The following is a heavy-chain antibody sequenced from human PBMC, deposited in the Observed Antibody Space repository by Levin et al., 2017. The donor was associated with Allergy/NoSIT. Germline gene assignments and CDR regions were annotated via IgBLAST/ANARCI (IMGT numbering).Heavy chain of an antibody. D-gene: IGHD2-15*01. J-gene: IGHJ4*02. Sequence: ASETLSLTCSVSGGSISTYYWSWIRQPPGKGLEWIGYIYYSGSTNYNPSLKSRVTISVDTSKNQFSLKLSSVTTADTAVYYCARQYCSGGSCAWGFFDNWGQGTLVTVSS. CDR2: IYYSGST. CDR3: ARQYCSGGSCAWGFFDN. CDR1: GGSISTYY. V-gene: IGHV4-59*01.